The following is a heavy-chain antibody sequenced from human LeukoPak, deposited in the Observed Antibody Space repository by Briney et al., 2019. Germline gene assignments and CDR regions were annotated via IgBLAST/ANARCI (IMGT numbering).Heavy chain of an antibody. CDR1: GFTFSGSA. J-gene: IGHJ4*02. CDR3: TRHAGIAAAGTVY. V-gene: IGHV3-73*01. D-gene: IGHD6-13*01. CDR2: IRSKANSYAT. Sequence: PGGSLRLSCAASGFTFSGSAMHWFRQASGKGREWFGRIRSKANSYATAYAASVKGRFTISRDDSKNTAYLQMNSLKTEDTAVYYCTRHAGIAAAGTVYWGQGTLVTVSS.